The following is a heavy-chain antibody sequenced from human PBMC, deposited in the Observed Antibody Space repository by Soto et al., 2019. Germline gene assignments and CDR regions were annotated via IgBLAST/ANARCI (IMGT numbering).Heavy chain of an antibody. CDR1: GFTFSSYW. D-gene: IGHD2-15*01. Sequence: GGSLRLSCAASGFTFSSYWMHWVRQAPGKGLVWVSRIKYDGSSTSYADSVKGRATISRDNAENTVNLQMNSPTAEDTAVYYCARGIKNYYGSDVWGQGTTVTVSS. CDR2: IKYDGSST. J-gene: IGHJ6*02. CDR3: ARGIKNYYGSDV. V-gene: IGHV3-74*01.